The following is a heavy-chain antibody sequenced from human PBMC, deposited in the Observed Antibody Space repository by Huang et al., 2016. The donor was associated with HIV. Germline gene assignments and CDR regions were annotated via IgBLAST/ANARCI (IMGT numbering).Heavy chain of an antibody. J-gene: IGHJ5*02. Sequence: SGGSISSYYWSWIRQPAGTGLEWIGRIYTSGSTNYNPSLKSRVTMSVDTSKNQFSLKLSSVTAADTAVYYCARGGELLWFGEPGGWFDPWGQGTLVTVSS. V-gene: IGHV4-4*07. CDR3: ARGGELLWFGEPGGWFDP. CDR2: IYTSGST. CDR1: GGSISSYY. D-gene: IGHD3-10*01.